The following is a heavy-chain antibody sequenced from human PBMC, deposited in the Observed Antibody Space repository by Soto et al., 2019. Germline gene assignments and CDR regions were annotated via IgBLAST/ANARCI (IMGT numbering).Heavy chain of an antibody. CDR3: ARDRVPRDGYNWGYYYGMDV. V-gene: IGHV3-30-3*01. CDR1: GFTFSSYA. D-gene: IGHD5-12*01. CDR2: ISYDGSNK. Sequence: AGGSLRLSCAASGFTFSSYAMHWVRQAPGKGLEWVAVISYDGSNKYYADSVKGRFTISRDNSKNTLYLQMNSLRAEDTAVYYCARDRVPRDGYNWGYYYGMDVWGQGTTVTVS. J-gene: IGHJ6*02.